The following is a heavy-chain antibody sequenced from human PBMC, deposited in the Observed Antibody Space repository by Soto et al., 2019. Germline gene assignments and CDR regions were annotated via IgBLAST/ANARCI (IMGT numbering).Heavy chain of an antibody. CDR1: GGSVSSSSFF. Sequence: PSETLSLTCTVSGGSVSSSSFFWGWIRQSPGKGLEWIGSIYYSGTTYYNPSLKSRVTISVGTSKSQFSLRVSSVTAADTAVYYCGRHPATSETYFYGMDVWGQGTTVTVSS. V-gene: IGHV4-39*01. J-gene: IGHJ6*02. CDR3: GRHPATSETYFYGMDV. CDR2: IYYSGTT.